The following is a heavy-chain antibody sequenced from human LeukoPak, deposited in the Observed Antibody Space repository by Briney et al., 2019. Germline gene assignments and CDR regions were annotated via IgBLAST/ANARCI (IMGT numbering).Heavy chain of an antibody. CDR3: ARVEWELPTSFDY. J-gene: IGHJ4*02. V-gene: IGHV4-59*01. D-gene: IGHD1-26*01. CDR2: IDYSGST. Sequence: SETLSLTCTVSGGSISTYYWSWIQQPPGKGLEWIAYIDYSGSTNYNPSLKSRVTISVDTSKNQFSLKLSSVTAADTAVYYCARVEWELPTSFDYWGQGTLVTVSS. CDR1: GGSISTYY.